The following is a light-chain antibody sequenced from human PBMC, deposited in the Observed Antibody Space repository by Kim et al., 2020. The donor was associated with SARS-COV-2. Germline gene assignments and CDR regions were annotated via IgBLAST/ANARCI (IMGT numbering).Light chain of an antibody. Sequence: SYELTQPLSVSVALGQTARITCGGNNIGTKSVHWYRQKPGQAPVLVIYRDSNRPSGIPERFSGSNSGNTATLTISRAQVGDETDYYCQVWDSSTAIFGGGTQLTVL. CDR2: RDS. J-gene: IGLJ2*01. CDR3: QVWDSSTAI. CDR1: NIGTKS. V-gene: IGLV3-9*01.